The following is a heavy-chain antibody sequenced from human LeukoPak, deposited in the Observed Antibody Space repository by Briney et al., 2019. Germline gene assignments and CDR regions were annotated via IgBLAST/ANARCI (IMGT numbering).Heavy chain of an antibody. Sequence: ASVKVSCKASGYAFTNFGISWVRQAPGQGLEWMGWISPYNGNTDYPRKVRGRVTMTTDTSTSTAYMELRSLRSDDTAVYYCARGGVGHCSGGSCPTSWFDPWGQGTLVTVSS. CDR2: ISPYNGNT. J-gene: IGHJ5*02. CDR1: GYAFTNFG. V-gene: IGHV1-18*01. CDR3: ARGGVGHCSGGSCPTSWFDP. D-gene: IGHD2-15*01.